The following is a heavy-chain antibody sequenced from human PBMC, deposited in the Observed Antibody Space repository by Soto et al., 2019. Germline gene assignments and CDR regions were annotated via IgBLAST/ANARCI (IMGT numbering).Heavy chain of an antibody. J-gene: IGHJ4*02. CDR1: GFTISDHF. D-gene: IGHD5-12*01. CDR2: TKNIGNNYAT. V-gene: IGHV3-72*01. Sequence: EVQVVESGGGLVQPGGSLRLSCAASGFTISDHFIDWVRQAPGKGLEWVGRTKNIGNNYATEYAASVKGSFTISRDDSRNSVYLYMNRLKSEDTAVYFCARGGNEYRYWGQGTLVTVSS. CDR3: ARGGNEYRY.